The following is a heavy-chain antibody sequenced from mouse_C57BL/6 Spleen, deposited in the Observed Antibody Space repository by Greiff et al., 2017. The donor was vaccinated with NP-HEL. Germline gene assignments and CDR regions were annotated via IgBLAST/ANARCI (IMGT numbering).Heavy chain of an antibody. CDR1: GYTLTTYP. CDR2: FHPYTDDT. CDR3: AMSTHGYAMDY. V-gene: IGHV1-47*01. J-gene: IGHJ4*01. D-gene: IGHD5-1*01. Sequence: VQLQQSGAELVKPGASVKMSCKASGYTLTTYPIEWLKQNHGKSLEWIGHFHPYTDDTNYHEKFKGKATLTVEKSSSPVYLERSRLTADGSAVYYCAMSTHGYAMDYWVQGTAVTVSS.